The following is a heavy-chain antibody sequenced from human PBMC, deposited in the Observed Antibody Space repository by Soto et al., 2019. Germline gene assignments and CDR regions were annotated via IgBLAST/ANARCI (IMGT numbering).Heavy chain of an antibody. J-gene: IGHJ6*02. V-gene: IGHV4-31*03. D-gene: IGHD5-18*01. CDR3: ARDGSGAMVYYYGMDV. CDR2: IYYSGST. Sequence: SETLSLTCTVSGGSISSGGYYWSWIRQHPGKGLEWIGYIYYSGSTYYNPSLKSRVTISVDTSKNQFSLKLSSVTAADTAVYYCARDGSGAMVYYYGMDVWGQGTTVTVSS. CDR1: GGSISSGGYY.